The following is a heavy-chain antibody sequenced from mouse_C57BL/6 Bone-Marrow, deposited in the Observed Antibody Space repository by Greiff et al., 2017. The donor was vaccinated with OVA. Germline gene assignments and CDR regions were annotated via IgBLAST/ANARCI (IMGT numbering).Heavy chain of an antibody. V-gene: IGHV1-69*01. CDR2: IDPSDSYT. CDR3: AREGCYYSYAMDY. J-gene: IGHJ4*01. CDR1: GYTFTSYW. Sequence: VQLQQSGAELVMPGASVKLSCKPSGYTFTSYWMHWVKQRPGQGLEWIGEIDPSDSYTNYNQKFKGKSTLTVDKSSITAYMQLSSLTSEDSAVYYCAREGCYYSYAMDYWGQGTSVTVSS. D-gene: IGHD2-12*01.